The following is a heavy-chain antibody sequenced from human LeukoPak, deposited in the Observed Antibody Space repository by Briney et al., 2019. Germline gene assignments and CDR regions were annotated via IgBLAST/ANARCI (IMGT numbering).Heavy chain of an antibody. Sequence: PGGSLRLSCATSGFTFTTYWMNWVRQAPGKGLEWVANIKQDGSEKYYVDSVKGRFTISRDNARNSLHLQMNSLRADDTAVYYCARDVSGDYDFWSGYYTGFDYWGQGTLVTVSS. CDR1: GFTFTTYW. V-gene: IGHV3-7*01. J-gene: IGHJ4*02. CDR3: ARDVSGDYDFWSGYYTGFDY. CDR2: IKQDGSEK. D-gene: IGHD3-3*01.